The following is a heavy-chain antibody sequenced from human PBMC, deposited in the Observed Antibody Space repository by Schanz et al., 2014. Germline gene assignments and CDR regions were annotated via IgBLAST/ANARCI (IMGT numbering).Heavy chain of an antibody. V-gene: IGHV3-23*04. CDR1: GFIFSAYT. CDR3: ARFLARYQYYGVDV. CDR2: IEFSGGTT. D-gene: IGHD3-3*01. Sequence: EVQLVESGGGVVQPGRSLRLSCAASGFIFSAYTMNWVRQAPGKGLEWVSGIEFSGGTTYYADSVKGRFSISRDNGETSVYLQINSLRVEDTAVYYCARFLARYQYYGVDVWGQGTTVIVSS. J-gene: IGHJ6*02.